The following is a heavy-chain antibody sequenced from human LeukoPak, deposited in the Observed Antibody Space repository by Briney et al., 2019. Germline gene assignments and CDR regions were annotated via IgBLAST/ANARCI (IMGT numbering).Heavy chain of an antibody. Sequence: GGSLRLSCAASGFIFSNYYLNWVRQAPGKGLEWVSCIHGSASYNYYADSVKGRFTVSRDSAKNSLYLGMSSLRVEDTAVYYCVRAFGGYDSQRFYYNMDVWGKGTTVTVSS. D-gene: IGHD5-12*01. CDR2: IHGSASYN. CDR3: VRAFGGYDSQRFYYNMDV. V-gene: IGHV3-21*06. J-gene: IGHJ6*03. CDR1: GFIFSNYY.